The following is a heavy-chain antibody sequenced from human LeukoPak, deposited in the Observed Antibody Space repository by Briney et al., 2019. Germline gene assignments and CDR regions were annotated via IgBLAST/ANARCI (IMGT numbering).Heavy chain of an antibody. CDR3: ARGNAFDV. CDR1: GYSIMNGYY. J-gene: IGHJ3*01. CDR2: ILHTGKT. Sequence: SETLSLTCSVSGYSIMNGYYWDWIRQAPGKGLEWLGSILHTGKTFYNPSLKSRLTLSVDTSKNQFSLNLRSVTASDTAVYYCARGNAFDVWGQGTMVTVSS. V-gene: IGHV4-38-2*02.